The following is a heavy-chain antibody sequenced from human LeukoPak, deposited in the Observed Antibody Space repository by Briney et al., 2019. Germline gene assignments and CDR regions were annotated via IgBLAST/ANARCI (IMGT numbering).Heavy chain of an antibody. CDR1: GASISSSNW. Sequence: SETLSLTCTVSGASISSSNWWSWVRQPPGRGPEWIGEIYHSGSTNYNPSLKSRVTISVDKSKNEFSLKLSSVTAADTAVYYCARVGVGYSYGYDFWGQGTLVTVSS. CDR3: ARVGVGYSYGYDF. CDR2: IYHSGST. D-gene: IGHD5-18*01. V-gene: IGHV4-4*02. J-gene: IGHJ4*02.